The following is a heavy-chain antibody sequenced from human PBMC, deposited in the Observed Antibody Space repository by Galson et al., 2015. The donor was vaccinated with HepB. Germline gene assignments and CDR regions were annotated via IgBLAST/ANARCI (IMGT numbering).Heavy chain of an antibody. V-gene: IGHV3-30-3*01. CDR1: GFTFSSYA. CDR2: ISYDGSNK. Sequence: SLRLSCAASGFTFSSYAMHWVRQAPGKGLEWVAVISYDGSNKYYADSVKGRFTISRDNSKNTLYLQMNSLRAEDTAVYYCARDSTEIGEYGALDYWGQGTLVTVSS. D-gene: IGHD3-10*01. CDR3: ARDSTEIGEYGALDY. J-gene: IGHJ4*02.